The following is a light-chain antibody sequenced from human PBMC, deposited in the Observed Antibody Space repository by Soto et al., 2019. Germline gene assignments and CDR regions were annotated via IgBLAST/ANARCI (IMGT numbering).Light chain of an antibody. CDR1: QTVRNW. Sequence: DIPMTQSPSTLSASVGDRAIITCRASQTVRNWLAWFQQKPGEAPKLLIYKASRLESGVSSRFSGSGYGTDFTLSITNLVPGDSATYFCHQYDASPLTFGQGTKLEIK. V-gene: IGKV1-5*03. J-gene: IGKJ2*01. CDR3: HQYDASPLT. CDR2: KAS.